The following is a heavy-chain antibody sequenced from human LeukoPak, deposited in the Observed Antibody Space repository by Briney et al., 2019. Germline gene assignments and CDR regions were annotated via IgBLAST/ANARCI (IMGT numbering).Heavy chain of an antibody. J-gene: IGHJ4*02. CDR1: GYSISSGYY. Sequence: SETLSLTCAVSGYSISSGYYWGWIRQPPGKGLEWIGNINHSGITYNNPPLKSRVTISVDTSKNQFSLKLRSVTAADTAVYYCARLVGAGFDCWGQGTLVTVSS. D-gene: IGHD1-26*01. V-gene: IGHV4-38-2*01. CDR2: INHSGIT. CDR3: ARLVGAGFDC.